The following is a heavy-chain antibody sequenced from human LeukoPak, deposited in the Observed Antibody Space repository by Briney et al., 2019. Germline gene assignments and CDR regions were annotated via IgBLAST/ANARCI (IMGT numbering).Heavy chain of an antibody. CDR1: GFIFSSYS. CDR3: ARVRGGWYMDV. D-gene: IGHD6-19*01. J-gene: IGHJ6*03. V-gene: IGHV3-48*04. CDR2: ISSSTSTI. Sequence: GGSLRLSCAASGFIFSSYSMNWVRQAPGKGLELVSFISSSTSTIYYADSVKGRFTTSRDNAKNSLYLQMSSLRAEDTAVYYCARVRGGWYMDVWGKGTTVTVSS.